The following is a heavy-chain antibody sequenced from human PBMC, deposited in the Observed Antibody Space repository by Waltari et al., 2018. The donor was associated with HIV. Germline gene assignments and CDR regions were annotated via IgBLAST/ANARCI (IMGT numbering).Heavy chain of an antibody. CDR1: GGSFSGYY. V-gene: IGHV4-34*01. CDR2: INHSGST. Sequence: QVQLQQWGAGLLKPSETLSLTCAVYGGSFSGYYWSWIRQPPGKGLEWIGEINHSGSTNYNPSLKSRVTISVDTSKNQFSLKLSSVTAADTAVYYCARAFYYDSSGRWFDPWGQGTLVTVSS. CDR3: ARAFYYDSSGRWFDP. D-gene: IGHD3-22*01. J-gene: IGHJ5*02.